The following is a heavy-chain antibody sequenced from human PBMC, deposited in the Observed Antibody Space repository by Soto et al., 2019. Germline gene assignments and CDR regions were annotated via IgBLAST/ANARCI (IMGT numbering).Heavy chain of an antibody. V-gene: IGHV4-31*03. CDR1: GGSISSGGYY. CDR3: AREGPRTYYDFWSGYSWFDP. D-gene: IGHD3-3*01. J-gene: IGHJ5*02. CDR2: IYYSGST. Sequence: SETLSLTCPVSGGSISSGGYYWSWIRQHPGKGLEWIGYIYYSGSTYYNPSLKSRVTISVDTSKNQFSLKLSSVTAADTAVYYCAREGPRTYYDFWSGYSWFDPWGQGTLVTVSS.